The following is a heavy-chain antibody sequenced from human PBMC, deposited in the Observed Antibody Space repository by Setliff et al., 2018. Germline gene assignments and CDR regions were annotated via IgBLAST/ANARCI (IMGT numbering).Heavy chain of an antibody. V-gene: IGHV3-21*01. D-gene: IGHD6-19*01. CDR1: GFTFSSYW. Sequence: PGGSLRLSCAASGFTFSSYWMHWVRQAPGKGLEWVSSISSSSSYIYYADSVKGRFTISRDNAKNSLYLQMNSLRAEDTAVYYCARNTVAGTRFDYWGQGTLVTVSS. CDR2: ISSSSSYI. J-gene: IGHJ4*02. CDR3: ARNTVAGTRFDY.